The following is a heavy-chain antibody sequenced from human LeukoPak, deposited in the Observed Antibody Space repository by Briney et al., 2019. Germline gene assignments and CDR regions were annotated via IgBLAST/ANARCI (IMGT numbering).Heavy chain of an antibody. J-gene: IGHJ4*02. CDR1: GFTFSSYE. V-gene: IGHV3-48*03. CDR2: IRSIGSPK. D-gene: IGHD2-15*01. CDR3: AREGSVVAATLLDY. Sequence: GGPLRLSCAASGFTFSSYEMNWVRQAPGKGLEWVSYIRSIGSPKYYADSVKGRFTISRDNAKNSLYLQMNSLRAEDTAVYYCAREGSVVAATLLDYWGQGTLVTVSS.